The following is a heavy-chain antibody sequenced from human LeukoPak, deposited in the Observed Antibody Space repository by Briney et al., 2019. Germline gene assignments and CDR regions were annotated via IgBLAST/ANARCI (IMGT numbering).Heavy chain of an antibody. V-gene: IGHV4-39*01. Sequence: KPSETLSLTCTVSGGSISSSSYYWGWIRQPPGKGLEWIGSIYYSGSTYYNPSLKSRVTISVDTSKNQFSLKLSSVTAADTAVYYCARQEYDSSGYYYAVIDYWGQGTLVTVSS. CDR1: GGSISSSSYY. CDR3: ARQEYDSSGYYYAVIDY. CDR2: IYYSGST. J-gene: IGHJ4*02. D-gene: IGHD3-22*01.